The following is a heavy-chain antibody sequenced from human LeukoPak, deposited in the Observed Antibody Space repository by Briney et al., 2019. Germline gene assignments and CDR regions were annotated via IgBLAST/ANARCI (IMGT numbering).Heavy chain of an antibody. D-gene: IGHD1-26*01. J-gene: IGHJ3*02. CDR1: GYTFTSYG. CDR2: ITPFNGNT. V-gene: IGHV1-45*02. Sequence: SVKVSCKASGYTFTSYGISWVRQAPGQALEWMGWITPFNGNTNYAQKFQDRVTITRDRSMSTAYMELSSLRSEDTAMYYCARASIVGASNDAFDIWGQGTMVTVSS. CDR3: ARASIVGASNDAFDI.